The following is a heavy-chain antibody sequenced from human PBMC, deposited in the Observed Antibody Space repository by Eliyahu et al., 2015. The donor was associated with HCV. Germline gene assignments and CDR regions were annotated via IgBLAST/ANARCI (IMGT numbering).Heavy chain of an antibody. CDR1: GFTFSXYX. Sequence: QVQLVETGGSVVQPGRSLRLSCGASGFTFSXYXXXWXXQAPGKGLXWVTVISYDGSNKYYAESIKGRFTISRDNSKNTLYLQIDNLRLEDTAVYYCVKGPPPYGSGSYWDRPDSYYYMDVWGKGTTVTVSS. J-gene: IGHJ6*03. V-gene: IGHV3-30*18. D-gene: IGHD3-10*01. CDR2: ISYDGSNK. CDR3: VKGPPPYGSGSYWDRPDSYYYMDV.